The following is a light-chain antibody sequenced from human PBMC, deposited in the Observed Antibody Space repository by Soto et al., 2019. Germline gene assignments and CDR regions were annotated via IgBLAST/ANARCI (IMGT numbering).Light chain of an antibody. CDR1: QSISND. V-gene: IGKV3-15*01. J-gene: IGKJ1*01. CDR2: GAS. CDR3: QQYHDWPPWT. Sequence: ETLMTQSPATLSVSPGERVTLSCMASQSISNDLAWYQQKPGQAPRLLIYGASTRATGIPARFGGSGSGTEFSLTISSLQSEDFAIYYCQQYHDWPPWTFGQGTKVEIK.